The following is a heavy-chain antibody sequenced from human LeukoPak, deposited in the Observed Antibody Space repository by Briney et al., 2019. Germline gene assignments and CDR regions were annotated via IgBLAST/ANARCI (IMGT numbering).Heavy chain of an antibody. J-gene: IGHJ6*03. CDR2: ISGSGRST. D-gene: IGHD2-8*02. CDR1: GFTFSNYA. CDR3: AKRAGGVYYYYYMDV. V-gene: IGHV3-23*01. Sequence: GGSLRLSCAASGFTFSNYAMSWVRQAPGKGLEWVSAISGSGRSTYYADSVKGRFTISRDNSKNTLYLQMNSLRAEDTAVYCCAKRAGGVYYYYYMDVSGKGTTVTVSS.